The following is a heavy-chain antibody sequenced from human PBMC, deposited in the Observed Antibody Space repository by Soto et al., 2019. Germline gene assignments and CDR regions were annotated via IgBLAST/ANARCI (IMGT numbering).Heavy chain of an antibody. J-gene: IGHJ2*01. D-gene: IGHD2-21*01. CDR1: GFTFSGSA. Sequence: GGSLRLSCAASGFTFSGSAMHWVRQASGKGLEWVGRIRSKANSYATAYAASVKGRFTISRDDSKNTAYLQMNSLKTEDTAVYYCTRRDTESRGYFDLWGRGTLVTVSS. CDR2: IRSKANSYAT. V-gene: IGHV3-73*01. CDR3: TRRDTESRGYFDL.